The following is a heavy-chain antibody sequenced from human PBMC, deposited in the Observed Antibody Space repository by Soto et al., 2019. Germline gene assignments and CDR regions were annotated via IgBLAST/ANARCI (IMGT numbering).Heavy chain of an antibody. CDR2: IVVGSGNT. Sequence: SVKVSCKASGFTFTSSAVQWVRQARGQRLEWIGWIVVGSGNTNYAQKFQERVTITRDMSASTAYMELSSLRSEDTAVYYCAAVLKASVRGVTFGMDVWGQGTTVTVSS. CDR3: AAVLKASVRGVTFGMDV. D-gene: IGHD3-10*01. V-gene: IGHV1-58*01. CDR1: GFTFTSSA. J-gene: IGHJ6*02.